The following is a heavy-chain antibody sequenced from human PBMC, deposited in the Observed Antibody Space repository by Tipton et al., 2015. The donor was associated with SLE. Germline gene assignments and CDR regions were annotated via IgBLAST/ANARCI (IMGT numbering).Heavy chain of an antibody. Sequence: SLRLSCAASGFTFSTFAMSWVRQAPGKGLDWVSTLRGSGTNTYYADSVKGRFTISRDNSNNTLYLQMNNLRVEDTAIYYCAKGIVGAVGSAFDIWGQGTMVTVSS. CDR1: GFTFSTFA. J-gene: IGHJ3*02. CDR3: AKGIVGAVGSAFDI. V-gene: IGHV3-23*01. D-gene: IGHD1-26*01. CDR2: LRGSGTNT.